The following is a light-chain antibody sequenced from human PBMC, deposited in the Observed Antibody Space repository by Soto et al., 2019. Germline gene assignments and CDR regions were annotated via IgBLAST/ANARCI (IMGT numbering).Light chain of an antibody. CDR3: QQYGTSLRT. CDR1: QSVSSSY. CDR2: DAS. V-gene: IGKV3-20*01. J-gene: IGKJ2*01. Sequence: IVLTQSPGTLSLSPGERATLSCRASQSVSSSYLAWYQQKPGQAPRLLIYDASSRAAGIPDRFSGSGSGTDFTLTISRLEPEDFAVYYCQQYGTSLRTFGQGTRLEIK.